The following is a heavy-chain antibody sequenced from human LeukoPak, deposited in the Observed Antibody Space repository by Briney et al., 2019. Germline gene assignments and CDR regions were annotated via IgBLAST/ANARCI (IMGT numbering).Heavy chain of an antibody. D-gene: IGHD3-10*01. CDR3: ARDFCGYYHGPGSYYHKCYFDY. CDR1: GVSISSSRYD. J-gene: IGHJ4*02. V-gene: IGHV4-39*07. CDR2: IYNSGCA. Sequence: SETLSLTCTVSGVSISSSRYDWGWIRQPPGKGLEWVVRIYNSGCANYNPSLKSRITMSVNTTKYQFSLRLSSVTAAVTSVYTCARDFCGYYHGPGSYYHKCYFDYWGQGPLVTVPS.